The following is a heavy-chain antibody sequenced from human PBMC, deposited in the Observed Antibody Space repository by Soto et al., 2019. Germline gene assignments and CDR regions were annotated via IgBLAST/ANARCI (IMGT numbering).Heavy chain of an antibody. V-gene: IGHV3-15*01. CDR3: TTDKKYSSSWDYYYGMDV. CDR1: GFTFSNAW. D-gene: IGHD6-6*01. J-gene: IGHJ6*02. CDR2: IKSKTDGGTT. Sequence: PGGSLRLSCAASGFTFSNAWMSWVRQAPGKGLEWVGRIKSKTDGGTTDYAAPVKGRFTISRDDSKNTLYLQMNSLKTEDTAVYYCTTDKKYSSSWDYYYGMDVCGQGPTATVSS.